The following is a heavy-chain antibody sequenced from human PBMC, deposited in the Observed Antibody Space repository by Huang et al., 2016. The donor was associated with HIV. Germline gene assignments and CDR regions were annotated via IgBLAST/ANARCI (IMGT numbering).Heavy chain of an antibody. CDR1: GYTFTNYD. Sequence: QVQLVQSGAEVKKPGASVKVSCKASGYTFTNYDINWVRQATGQGLEWMGLMNPNSGDTGFAQKFQGRVTMTRNTSISTAYMGLSSLRSEDTAVYYCARGGLLWFGELSTWGQGTLVTVSS. CDR2: MNPNSGDT. D-gene: IGHD3-10*01. CDR3: ARGGLLWFGELST. V-gene: IGHV1-8*01. J-gene: IGHJ5*02.